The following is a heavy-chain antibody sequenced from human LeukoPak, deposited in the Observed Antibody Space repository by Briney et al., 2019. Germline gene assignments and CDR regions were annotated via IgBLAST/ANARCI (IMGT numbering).Heavy chain of an antibody. Sequence: SVKVSCKASGFTFTSSAMQWVRQARGQRLEWIGWIVVGSGNTNYAQKFQERVTITRDMSTSTAYMELSSPRSEDTAVYYCAAAIYTSGWCDYWGQGTLVTVSS. V-gene: IGHV1-58*02. CDR3: AAAIYTSGWCDY. CDR2: IVVGSGNT. D-gene: IGHD6-19*01. J-gene: IGHJ4*02. CDR1: GFTFTSSA.